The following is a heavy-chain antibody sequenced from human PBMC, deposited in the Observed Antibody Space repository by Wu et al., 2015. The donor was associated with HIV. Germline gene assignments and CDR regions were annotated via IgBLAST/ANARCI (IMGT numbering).Heavy chain of an antibody. CDR2: ISAYNGNT. V-gene: IGHV1-18*01. J-gene: IGHJ3*02. D-gene: IGHD5-24*01. Sequence: QVQLVQSGAEVKKPGASVKVSCKASGYTFTSYGISWVRQAPGQGLEWMGWISAYNGNTNYAQKLQGRVTMTTDTSTSTAYMELRSLRSDDTAVYYCARDPNRDGYRPSAFDIVGPRDNGHRLF. CDR1: GYTFTSYG. CDR3: ARDPNRDGYRPSAFDI.